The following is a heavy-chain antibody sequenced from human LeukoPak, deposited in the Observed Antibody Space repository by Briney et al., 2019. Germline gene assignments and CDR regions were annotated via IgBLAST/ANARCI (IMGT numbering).Heavy chain of an antibody. J-gene: IGHJ2*01. Sequence: GGSLRLSCAASGFTFSSYSMNWVRQAPGKGLEWVSSISSSSSYIYYADSVKGRFTISRDNAKNSLYLQMSSLRAEDTAVYYCARVNELLWFGESPGFDLWGRGTLVTVSS. D-gene: IGHD3-10*01. CDR1: GFTFSSYS. CDR2: ISSSSSYI. V-gene: IGHV3-21*01. CDR3: ARVNELLWFGESPGFDL.